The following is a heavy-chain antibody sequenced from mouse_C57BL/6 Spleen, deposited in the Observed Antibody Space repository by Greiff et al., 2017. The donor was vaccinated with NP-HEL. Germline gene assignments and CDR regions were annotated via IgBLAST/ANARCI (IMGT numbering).Heavy chain of an antibody. D-gene: IGHD2-1*01. V-gene: IGHV1-55*01. CDR3: ARWGYGNYGTWFAY. Sequence: VQLQQPGAELVKPGASVKMSCKASGYTFTSYWITWVKQRPGQGLEWIGDIYPGSGSTKYNEKFKSKATLTVDTSSSTAYMQLSSLTSEDSAVYYCARWGYGNYGTWFAYWGQGTLVTVSA. CDR2: IYPGSGST. J-gene: IGHJ3*01. CDR1: GYTFTSYW.